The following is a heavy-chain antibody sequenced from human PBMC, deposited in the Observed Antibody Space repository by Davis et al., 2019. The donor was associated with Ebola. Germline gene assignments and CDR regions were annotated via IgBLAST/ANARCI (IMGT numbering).Heavy chain of an antibody. J-gene: IGHJ4*02. CDR3: ASFMTTVNNLFDY. D-gene: IGHD4-17*01. CDR1: GYTFSGYY. V-gene: IGHV1-2*02. CDR2: INPNSGGT. Sequence: ASVKVSCKASGYTFSGYYMHWVRQAPGQGLEWMGWINPNSGGTNYAQKFQGRVTMTRDTSISPAYMELSRLRSDDTAVYYCASFMTTVNNLFDYWGQGTLVTVSS.